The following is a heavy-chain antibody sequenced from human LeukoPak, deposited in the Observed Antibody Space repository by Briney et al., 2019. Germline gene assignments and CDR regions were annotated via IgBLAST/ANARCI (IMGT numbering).Heavy chain of an antibody. CDR1: GFTLSSYA. V-gene: IGHV3-23*01. CDR3: AKRVGYYDILTGYYFDY. J-gene: IGHJ4*02. Sequence: GGSLRLSCAASGFTLSSYAMSCVRQAPGKGLEWVSAISGSGGSTYYADSVKGRFTISRDNSKNTLYLQMNSLRAEDTAVYYCAKRVGYYDILTGYYFDYWGQGTLVTVSS. D-gene: IGHD3-9*01. CDR2: ISGSGGST.